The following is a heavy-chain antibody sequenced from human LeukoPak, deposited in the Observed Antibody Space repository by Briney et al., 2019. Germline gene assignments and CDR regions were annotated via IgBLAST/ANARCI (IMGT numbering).Heavy chain of an antibody. CDR3: ARDRGRVKYYFDY. CDR2: ISYDGSNK. Sequence: GRSLRLSCAASGFTFSSYAMHWVRQAPGKGLEWVAVISYDGSNKYYADSVKGRFTISRDNSKNTLYLQMNSLRAEDTAVYSCARDRGRVKYYFDYWGQGTLVTVSS. J-gene: IGHJ4*02. D-gene: IGHD3-10*01. V-gene: IGHV3-30*04. CDR1: GFTFSSYA.